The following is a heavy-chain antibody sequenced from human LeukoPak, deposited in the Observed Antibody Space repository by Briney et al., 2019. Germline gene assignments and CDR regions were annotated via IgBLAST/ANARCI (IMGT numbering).Heavy chain of an antibody. J-gene: IGHJ3*02. CDR1: GGSFSGYY. CDR3: ARDASYYYDSSGQDAFDI. V-gene: IGHV4-34*01. D-gene: IGHD3-22*01. CDR2: VNHSGST. Sequence: SETLSLTCAVYGGSFSGYYWSWIRQPPGKGLEWIGEVNHSGSTNYNPSLKSRVTMSVDTSKNQFSLRLSSVTAADTAVYYCARDASYYYDSSGQDAFDIWGQGTMVTVSS.